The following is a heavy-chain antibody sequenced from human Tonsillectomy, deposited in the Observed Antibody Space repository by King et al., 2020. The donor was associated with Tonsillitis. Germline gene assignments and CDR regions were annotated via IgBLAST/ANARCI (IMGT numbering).Heavy chain of an antibody. J-gene: IGHJ4*02. V-gene: IGHV5-51*01. D-gene: IGHD6-6*01. CDR2: IYPGDSDS. Sequence: GWVRQMPWKDLEWNGIIYPGDSDSRYSPSFPGQVTISAAQSINTGYVQWNSLKASDTAMYYCVRHTAYSSSDYWRQGTLVTVSS. CDR3: VRHTAYSSSDY.